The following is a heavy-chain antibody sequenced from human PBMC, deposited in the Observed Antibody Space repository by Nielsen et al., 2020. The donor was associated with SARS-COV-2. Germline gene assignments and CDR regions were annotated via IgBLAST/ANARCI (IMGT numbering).Heavy chain of an antibody. V-gene: IGHV3-21*04. CDR1: GFTFSSYS. CDR3: ARDGRIGYGVYLDY. CDR2: ISSSSSYI. D-gene: IGHD5-12*01. J-gene: IGHJ4*02. Sequence: GESLKISCAASGFTFSSYSMNWVRQAPGKGLEWVSSISSSSSYIYYADSVKGRFTISRDNSKNTLYLEMNGLRAEDTAIYYCARDGRIGYGVYLDYWGQGTPVTVSS.